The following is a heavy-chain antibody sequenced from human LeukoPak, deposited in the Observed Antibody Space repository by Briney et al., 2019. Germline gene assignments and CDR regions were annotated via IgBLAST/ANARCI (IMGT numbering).Heavy chain of an antibody. Sequence: RRAPKKRLEWVANINQYGSVKNYVDYMEGRFTISRDNAKNSLYLQMNSLRAEDTAVYYCARLARNVLVVYAIRGNAFDIWGQGTMVTVSS. V-gene: IGHV3-7*02. CDR2: INQYGSVK. CDR3: ARLARNVLVVYAIRGNAFDI. J-gene: IGHJ3*02. D-gene: IGHD2-8*02.